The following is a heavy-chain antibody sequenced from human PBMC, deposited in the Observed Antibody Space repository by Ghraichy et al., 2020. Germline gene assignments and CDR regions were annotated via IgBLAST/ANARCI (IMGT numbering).Heavy chain of an antibody. D-gene: IGHD4-17*01. CDR2: INAGNGNT. V-gene: IGHV1-3*01. CDR1: GYTFTSYA. J-gene: IGHJ4*02. Sequence: ASVKVSCKASGYTFTSYAMHWVRQAPGQRLEWMGWINAGNGNTKYSQKFQGRVTITRDTSASTAYMELSSLRSEDTAVYYCARGGVISDYGDYDYFDYWGQGTLVTVSS. CDR3: ARGGVISDYGDYDYFDY.